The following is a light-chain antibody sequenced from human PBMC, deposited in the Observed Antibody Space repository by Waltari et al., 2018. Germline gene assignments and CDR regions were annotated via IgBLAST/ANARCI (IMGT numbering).Light chain of an antibody. J-gene: IGLJ2*01. Sequence: QSALTQPASVSGSPGQTITISCTGTSSDIGGHNYVSWYQQHPGKAPKLMIYDVVKRPSGVSNRFSGSKSGNTASLTSAGLQAEDDAIYYCSSYASSKFGGGTKLTVL. CDR1: SSDIGGHNY. CDR3: SSYASSK. CDR2: DVV. V-gene: IGLV2-14*01.